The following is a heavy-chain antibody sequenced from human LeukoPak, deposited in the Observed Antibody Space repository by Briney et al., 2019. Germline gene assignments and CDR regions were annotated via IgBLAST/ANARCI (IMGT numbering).Heavy chain of an antibody. D-gene: IGHD6-6*01. CDR3: AREYSAFDY. J-gene: IGHJ4*02. V-gene: IGHV4-34*01. Sequence: SETLSLTCAVYGGSFSGYYWSWIRQPPGKGLEWIGEINHSGSTNYNPSLKSRVTISVDTSKNQFSLKLNSVTAADTAVYYCAREYSAFDYWGKGTLVTVSS. CDR2: INHSGST. CDR1: GGSFSGYY.